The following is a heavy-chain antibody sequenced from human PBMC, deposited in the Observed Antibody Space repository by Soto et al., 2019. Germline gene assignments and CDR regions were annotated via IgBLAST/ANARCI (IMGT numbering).Heavy chain of an antibody. CDR3: TRERESHGFRRGGAFDI. Sequence: EVQLVESGGGLVQPGRSLRLSCTASGFTFGDYAMSWVRQAPGKGLEWVGFIRSKAYGGTTEYAASVKGRFTISRDDSKSIAYLQMNSLKTEDTAVYYCTRERESHGFRRGGAFDIWGQGTMVTVS. CDR2: IRSKAYGGTT. J-gene: IGHJ3*02. V-gene: IGHV3-49*04. D-gene: IGHD3-16*01. CDR1: GFTFGDYA.